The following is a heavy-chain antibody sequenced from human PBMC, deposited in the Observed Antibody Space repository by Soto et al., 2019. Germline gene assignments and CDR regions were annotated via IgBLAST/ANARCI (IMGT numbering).Heavy chain of an antibody. CDR1: GYTFTSYA. D-gene: IGHD6-19*01. Sequence: QVQLVQSGAEVKKPGASVKVSCKASGYTFTSYAMHWVRQAPGQRLEWMGWINAGNGNTKYSQKFQGRVTITRDTSACTAYMELSSLRSEDTAVYYCAGDVSAGGFDPWGQGTLVTVCS. J-gene: IGHJ5*02. V-gene: IGHV1-3*01. CDR2: INAGNGNT. CDR3: AGDVSAGGFDP.